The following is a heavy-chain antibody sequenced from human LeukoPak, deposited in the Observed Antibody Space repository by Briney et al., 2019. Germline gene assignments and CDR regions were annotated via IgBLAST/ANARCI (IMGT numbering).Heavy chain of an antibody. V-gene: IGHV4-39*01. CDR2: IYYSGST. CDR1: GGSISSYY. Sequence: PSETLSLTCTVSGGSISSYYWGWIRQPPGKGLEWIGSIYYSGSTYYNPSLKSRVTISVDTSKNQFSLKLSSVTAADTAVYYCATNAARAFDFDYWGQGTLVTVSS. CDR3: ATNAARAFDFDY. D-gene: IGHD2-8*01. J-gene: IGHJ4*02.